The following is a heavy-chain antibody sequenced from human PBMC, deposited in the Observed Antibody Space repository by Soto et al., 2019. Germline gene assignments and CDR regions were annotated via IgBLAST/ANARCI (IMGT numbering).Heavy chain of an antibody. D-gene: IGHD4-17*01. CDR1: GDSVSSGSYY. CDR3: ASSRGDTDLFDY. CDR2: IYYSGST. J-gene: IGHJ4*02. V-gene: IGHV4-61*01. Sequence: SETLSLTCTVSGDSVSSGSYYWTWIRQPPGKGLEWIGYIYYSGSTNYNPSLKSRVTISVDTSKNQFSLKLSSVTAADTAVYYCASSRGDTDLFDYWGQGTLVTVSS.